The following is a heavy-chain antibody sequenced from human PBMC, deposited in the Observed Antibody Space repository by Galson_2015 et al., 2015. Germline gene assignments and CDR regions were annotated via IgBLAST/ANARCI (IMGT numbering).Heavy chain of an antibody. J-gene: IGHJ4*02. CDR1: GYSFTSYW. D-gene: IGHD6-19*01. CDR2: IDPSDSYT. V-gene: IGHV5-10-1*01. Sequence: QSGAEVKKPGESLRISCKGSGYSFTSYWISWVHQMPGKGLEWMGRIDPSDSYTNYSPSFQGHVTISADKSISTAYLQWSSLKASDTAMYYCARHVTGITEQVAANFDYWGPGTLVTVSS. CDR3: ARHVTGITEQVAANFDY.